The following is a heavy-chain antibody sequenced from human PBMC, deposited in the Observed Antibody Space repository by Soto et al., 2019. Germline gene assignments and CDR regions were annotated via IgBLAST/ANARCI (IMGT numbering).Heavy chain of an antibody. V-gene: IGHV4-34*01. J-gene: IGHJ4*02. D-gene: IGHD1-26*01. CDR1: GGSFSGYI. Sequence: SETLSLTCAVSGGSFSGYIWTWIRQTPGKGLQWIGQINHSGSSTYNPSNKNRVTISTMSNNKFSLELSSVTAADTAVYYCTRGLFSGSSYSGSWYYFDSWGQGTMVT. CDR2: INHSGSS. CDR3: TRGLFSGSSYSGSWYYFDS.